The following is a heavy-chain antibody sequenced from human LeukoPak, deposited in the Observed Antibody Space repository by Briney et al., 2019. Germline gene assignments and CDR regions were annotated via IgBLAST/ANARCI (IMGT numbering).Heavy chain of an antibody. CDR2: IYTSGST. Sequence: PSETLSLTCTVSGGSIRSYYWSWIRQPAGKGLEWIGRIYTSGSTNYNPSLKSRVTMSVDTSKNQFSLKLSSVTAADTAVYYCAREPGHYDFWSGYYFDYWGQGTLVTLSS. V-gene: IGHV4-4*07. D-gene: IGHD3-3*01. J-gene: IGHJ4*02. CDR1: GGSIRSYY. CDR3: AREPGHYDFWSGYYFDY.